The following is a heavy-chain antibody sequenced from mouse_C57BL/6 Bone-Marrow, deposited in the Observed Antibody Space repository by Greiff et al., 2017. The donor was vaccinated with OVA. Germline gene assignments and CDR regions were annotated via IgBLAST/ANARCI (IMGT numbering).Heavy chain of an antibody. CDR3: ARRSSGYDY. CDR1: GYSFTSYY. Sequence: LVESGPELVKPGASVKISCKASGYSFTSYYIHWVKQRPGQGLEWIGWIYPGSGNTKYNEKFKGKATLTADTSSSTAYMQLSSLTSEDSAVYYCARRSSGYDYWGQGTTLTVSS. J-gene: IGHJ2*01. V-gene: IGHV1-66*01. CDR2: IYPGSGNT. D-gene: IGHD3-2*02.